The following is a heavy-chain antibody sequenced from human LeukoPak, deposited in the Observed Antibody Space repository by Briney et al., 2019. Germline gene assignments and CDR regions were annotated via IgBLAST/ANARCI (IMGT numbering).Heavy chain of an antibody. CDR1: GGSISSSSYY. Sequence: SETLSLTCTVSGGSISSSSYYWGWIRQPPGKGLEWIGSIYYSGSTYYNPSLKSRVTISVDTSKNQFSLKLSSVTAADTAVYYCARGIRITMIEDKRRNWKVFDYWGQGTLVTVSS. D-gene: IGHD3-22*01. J-gene: IGHJ4*02. CDR3: ARGIRITMIEDKRRNWKVFDY. CDR2: IYYSGST. V-gene: IGHV4-39*07.